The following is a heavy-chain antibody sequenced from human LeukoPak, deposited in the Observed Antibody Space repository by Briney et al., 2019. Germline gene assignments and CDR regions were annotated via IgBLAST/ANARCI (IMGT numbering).Heavy chain of an antibody. CDR2: IYTSGST. CDR1: GGSISSYY. D-gene: IGHD4-17*01. CDR3: ARGTIYGDYPYFDY. J-gene: IGHJ4*02. Sequence: SETLSLTCTVSGGSISSYYWSWIRQPAGKGLEWIGRIYTSGSTNYNPSLKSRVTISVDTSKNQFSLKLSSVTAADTAVYYCARGTIYGDYPYFDYWGQGTLVTVSS. V-gene: IGHV4-4*07.